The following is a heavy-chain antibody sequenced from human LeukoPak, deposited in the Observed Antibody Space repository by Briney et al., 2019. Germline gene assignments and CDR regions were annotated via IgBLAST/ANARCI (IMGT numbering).Heavy chain of an antibody. V-gene: IGHV5-51*01. Sequence: GESLQISCQGSGCTFTTYWIAWVRQVPGKGLEWMGIIYPGDSDIRYSPSFQGQVTMSADKSTSTAYLQWSSLKASDTAMYYCARQQQLAPDYWGQGTLVTVSS. D-gene: IGHD6-13*01. J-gene: IGHJ4*02. CDR3: ARQQQLAPDY. CDR1: GCTFTTYW. CDR2: IYPGDSDI.